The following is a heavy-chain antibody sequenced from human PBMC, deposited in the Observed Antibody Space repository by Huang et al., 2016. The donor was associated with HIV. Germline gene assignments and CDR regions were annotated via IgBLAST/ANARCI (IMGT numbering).Heavy chain of an antibody. Sequence: EVQLVQSGAEVKKPGESVKISCKASGYTFTDYWIGWVRQMPGKGLEWMGIIFPDDSDTRYSPSFQGQVTFSVDTSASTAYLQWSSLTASDTAIYYCARHEDGDYIDYWGQGTLVTVSP. J-gene: IGHJ4*02. CDR2: IFPDDSDT. CDR3: ARHEDGDYIDY. CDR1: GYTFTDYW. D-gene: IGHD4-17*01. V-gene: IGHV5-51*01.